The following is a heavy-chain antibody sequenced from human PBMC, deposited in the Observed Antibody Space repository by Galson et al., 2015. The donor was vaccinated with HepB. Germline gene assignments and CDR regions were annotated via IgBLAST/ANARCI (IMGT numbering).Heavy chain of an antibody. Sequence: SETLSLTCTVSGGSISSSSYYWGWIRQPPGKGLEWIGSIYYSGSTYYNPSLKSRVTISVDTSKNQFSLKLSSVTAADTAVYYCARRRWFGEPYDYWGQGTLVTVSS. V-gene: IGHV4-39*01. D-gene: IGHD3-10*01. CDR2: IYYSGST. J-gene: IGHJ4*02. CDR1: GGSISSSSYY. CDR3: ARRRWFGEPYDY.